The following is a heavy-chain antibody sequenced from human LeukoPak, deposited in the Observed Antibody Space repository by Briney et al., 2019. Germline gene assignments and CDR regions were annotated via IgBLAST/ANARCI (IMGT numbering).Heavy chain of an antibody. CDR1: GFTFSDYY. D-gene: IGHD2-21*01. Sequence: GGSLRLSYAASGFTFSDYYMSWIRQAPGKGLEWVSYISSSGSTIYYADSVKGRFTISRDNAKNSLYLQMNSLRAEDTAVYYCAKDSRPPYCGGDCYNWFDPWGQGTLVTVSS. V-gene: IGHV3-11*04. CDR3: AKDSRPPYCGGDCYNWFDP. CDR2: ISSSGSTI. J-gene: IGHJ5*02.